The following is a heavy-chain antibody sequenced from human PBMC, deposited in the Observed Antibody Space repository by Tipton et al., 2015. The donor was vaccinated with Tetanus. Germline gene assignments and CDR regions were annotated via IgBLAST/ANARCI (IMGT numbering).Heavy chain of an antibody. D-gene: IGHD3-10*01. Sequence: TLSLTCIVSGGSISSSSSYWGWIRQPPGKGLEWIGSISYKGSTYYNPSLKSRVTMSVDTSKNQFSLRLRSVTAADTAVFYCAGLYYYDSASYPLYWGQGTLATVSS. CDR1: GGSISSSSSY. V-gene: IGHV4-39*01. J-gene: IGHJ4*02. CDR2: ISYKGST. CDR3: AGLYYYDSASYPLY.